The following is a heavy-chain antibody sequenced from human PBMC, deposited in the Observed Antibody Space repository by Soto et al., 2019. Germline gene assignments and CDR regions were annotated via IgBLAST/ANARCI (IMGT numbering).Heavy chain of an antibody. CDR3: ARGPTPYFIAAVVDY. D-gene: IGHD6-13*01. CDR1: GFTFSNYA. Sequence: GGSLRLSCAASGFTFSNYAMHWVRQAPGKGLEWVAVISYDGSNKYYADSVQGRFTVSRDTSKNTLYLQMNSLRAEDTAVYYCARGPTPYFIAAVVDYWGQGTLVTVTS. J-gene: IGHJ4*02. V-gene: IGHV3-30-3*01. CDR2: ISYDGSNK.